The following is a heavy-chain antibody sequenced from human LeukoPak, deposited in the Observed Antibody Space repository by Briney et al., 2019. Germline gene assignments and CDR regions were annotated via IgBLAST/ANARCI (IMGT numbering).Heavy chain of an antibody. Sequence: GASVKLSCMASGYTYTTDGISWVRQAPGQGLEWMGWIDTYSGKTNYAQKFQGRVTMTSDTSTSTAYMELSSLRSDDTAVYYCARDRGIADAASFGPWGQGTLVTVSS. J-gene: IGHJ5*02. CDR1: GYTYTTDG. CDR3: ARDRGIADAASFGP. CDR2: IDTYSGKT. V-gene: IGHV1-18*01. D-gene: IGHD6-13*01.